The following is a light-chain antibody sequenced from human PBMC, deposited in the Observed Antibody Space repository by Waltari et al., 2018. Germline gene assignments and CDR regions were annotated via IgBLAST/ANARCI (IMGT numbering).Light chain of an antibody. J-gene: IGLJ2*01. CDR2: GTS. V-gene: IGLV1-40*01. Sequence: QSVLTQPPSVSGAPGQRVSISCTGSGSNLGAGYDVHWYQQHPGKAPKLLIYGTSTRPPGVPDRFVGSQSGTSASLAITALQAEDEAEYYCQSYDTSLSVVFGGGTKLTVL. CDR3: QSYDTSLSVV. CDR1: GSNLGAGYD.